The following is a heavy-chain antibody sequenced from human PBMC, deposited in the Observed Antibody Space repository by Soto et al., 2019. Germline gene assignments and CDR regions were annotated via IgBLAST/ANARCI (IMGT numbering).Heavy chain of an antibody. J-gene: IGHJ5*02. CDR2: IYYSGST. CDR3: ARERLWFGELKEKYNWFDP. V-gene: IGHV4-31*03. D-gene: IGHD3-10*01. CDR1: GDSISSGGYY. Sequence: PSETLSLTCTVSGDSISSGGYYWSWIRQHPGKGLEWIGYIYYSGSTYYNPSLKSRVTISVDTSKNQFSLKLSSVTAADTAVYYCARERLWFGELKEKYNWFDPWGQGTLVTVSS.